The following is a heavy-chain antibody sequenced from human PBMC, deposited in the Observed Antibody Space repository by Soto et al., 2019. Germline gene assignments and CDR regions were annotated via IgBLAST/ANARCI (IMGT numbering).Heavy chain of an antibody. CDR3: ARMDIVATIGYYYYYMDV. D-gene: IGHD5-12*01. V-gene: IGHV1-69*02. J-gene: IGHJ6*03. CDR1: GGTFSSYT. CDR2: IIPILGIA. Sequence: GASVKVCCKASGGTFSSYTISWVRQAPGQGLEWMGRIIPILGIANYAQKFQGRVTITADKSTSTAYMELSSLRSEDTAVYYCARMDIVATIGYYYYYMDVWGKGTTVTVSS.